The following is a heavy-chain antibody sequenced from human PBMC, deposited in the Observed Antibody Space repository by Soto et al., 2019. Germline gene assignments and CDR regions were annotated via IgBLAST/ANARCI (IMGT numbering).Heavy chain of an antibody. CDR1: GGTFSSYA. D-gene: IGHD3-3*01. J-gene: IGHJ4*02. Sequence: ASVKVSCKASGGTFSSYAISWVRQAPGQGLEWMGGIIPILGTANYAQKFQGRVTITADKSTSTAYMELSSLRSEDTAVCYCARDNRRDDFWSGDFDYWGQGTLVTVSS. CDR3: ARDNRRDDFWSGDFDY. CDR2: IIPILGTA. V-gene: IGHV1-69*10.